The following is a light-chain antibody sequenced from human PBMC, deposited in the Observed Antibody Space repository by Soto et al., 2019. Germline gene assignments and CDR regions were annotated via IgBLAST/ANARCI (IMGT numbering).Light chain of an antibody. V-gene: IGKV3-15*01. CDR2: DAS. CDR1: QSVSSY. Sequence: EIVMTQSPATLSVSPGERATLSCRASQSVSSYLAWYQQKPGLPPRLLIYDASTRATGIPDRFSSSGSGTDFTLTISSLQSADFAVYYCQQYSNWPPLYTFGRGTKVDIK. J-gene: IGKJ2*01. CDR3: QQYSNWPPLYT.